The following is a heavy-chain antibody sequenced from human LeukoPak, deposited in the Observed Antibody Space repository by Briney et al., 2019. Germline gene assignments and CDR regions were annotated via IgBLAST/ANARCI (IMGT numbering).Heavy chain of an antibody. CDR3: ARDSMVRGVIGAFDI. J-gene: IGHJ3*02. V-gene: IGHV4-4*07. CDR1: GGSISSYY. CDR2: IYTSGST. Sequence: SETLSLTCTVSGGSISSYYWSWIRQPAGKGLEWIGRIYTSGSTNYNPSLKSRVTMSVDTSKNQFSLKLSSVTAADTAVYYCARDSMVRGVIGAFDIWGQGTMVTVSS. D-gene: IGHD3-10*01.